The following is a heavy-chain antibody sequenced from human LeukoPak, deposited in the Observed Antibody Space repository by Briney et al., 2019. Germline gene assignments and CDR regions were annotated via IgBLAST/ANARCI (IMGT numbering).Heavy chain of an antibody. CDR2: INWNGDDT. CDR3: ARGGPGYCSSTSCTEAY. D-gene: IGHD2-2*01. CDR1: GFSFDDYG. V-gene: IGHV3-20*04. J-gene: IGHJ4*02. Sequence: PGGSLRLSCVGFGFSFDDYGMSWVRQAPGEGLEWVSGINWNGDDTGYADSVRGRFTISGDNAKSTLYLQMNNLRAEDTALYYCARGGPGYCSSTSCTEAYWGLGTLVTVSS.